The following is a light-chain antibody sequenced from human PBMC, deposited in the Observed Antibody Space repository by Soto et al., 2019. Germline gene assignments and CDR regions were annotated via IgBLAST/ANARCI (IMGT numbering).Light chain of an antibody. Sequence: QSVLTQPPSLSGTPGQSVTISCSGSSSNIEGNTVHWYQHLPGTAPKLLIYIDHNRPSGIPDRFSGSKSGTSASLAISGLQSEDEADYYCATWDDDLNAAVFGGGTQLDRP. CDR2: IDH. J-gene: IGLJ7*01. CDR1: SSNIEGNT. V-gene: IGLV1-44*01. CDR3: ATWDDDLNAAV.